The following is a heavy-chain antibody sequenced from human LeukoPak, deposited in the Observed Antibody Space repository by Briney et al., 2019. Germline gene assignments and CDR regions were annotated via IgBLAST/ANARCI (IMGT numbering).Heavy chain of an antibody. D-gene: IGHD3-16*02. CDR3: ASPNEYDYVWGSYRFDY. CDR1: GYTFTSCD. Sequence: ASVKVSCKASGYTFTSCDISWVRQAPGQGLEWMGRIIPIFGTANYAQKFQGRVTITTDESTSTAYMELSSLRSEDTAVYYCASPNEYDYVWGSYRFDYWGQGTLVTVSS. CDR2: IIPIFGTA. V-gene: IGHV1-69*05. J-gene: IGHJ4*02.